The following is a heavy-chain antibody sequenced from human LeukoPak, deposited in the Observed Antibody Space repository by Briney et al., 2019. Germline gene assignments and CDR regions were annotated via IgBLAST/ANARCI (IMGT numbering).Heavy chain of an antibody. D-gene: IGHD6-13*01. J-gene: IGHJ3*02. V-gene: IGHV4-59*01. CDR2: IYYSGST. Sequence: PSETLSLTCTVSGGSISSYYWSWIRQPPGKGLEWIGYIYYSGSTNYNPSLKGRVTISVDTSKNQFSLKLSSVTAADTAVYYCARAHSSWPRNAFDIWGQGTMVTVSS. CDR1: GGSISSYY. CDR3: ARAHSSWPRNAFDI.